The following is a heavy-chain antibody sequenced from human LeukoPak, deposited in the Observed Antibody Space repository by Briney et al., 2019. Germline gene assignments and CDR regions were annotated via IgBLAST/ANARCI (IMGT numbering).Heavy chain of an antibody. CDR3: ARRTGPGWFDP. Sequence: SETLSLTCTVSGGSISSYYWSWFRQPPGKGLEWIGYIYYSGSTNYNPSLKSRVTISVDTSKNQFSLKLSSVTAADTAVYYCARRTGPGWFDPWGQGTLVTVSS. CDR1: GGSISSYY. J-gene: IGHJ5*02. CDR2: IYYSGST. D-gene: IGHD3-10*01. V-gene: IGHV4-59*01.